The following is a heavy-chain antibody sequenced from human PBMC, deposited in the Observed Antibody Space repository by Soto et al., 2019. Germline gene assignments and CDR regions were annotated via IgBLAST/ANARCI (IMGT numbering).Heavy chain of an antibody. CDR3: ARLGPILTGYYTNYYYGMDV. Sequence: GGSLRLSCGASGFTFSSYGMHWVRQAPGKGLEWVAVIWYDGSNKYYADSVKGRFTISRDNSKNTLYLQMNSLRAEDTAVYYCARLGPILTGYYTNYYYGMDVWGQGTTVTVSS. V-gene: IGHV3-33*01. CDR1: GFTFSSYG. J-gene: IGHJ6*02. D-gene: IGHD3-9*01. CDR2: IWYDGSNK.